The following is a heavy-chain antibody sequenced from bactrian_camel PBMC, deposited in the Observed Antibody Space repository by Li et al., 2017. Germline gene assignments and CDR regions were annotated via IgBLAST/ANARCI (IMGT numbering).Heavy chain of an antibody. D-gene: IGHD5*01. Sequence: HVQLVESGGGSVQAGGSLRLSCAASGYRYASYCMGWFRQAPGKEREGVAAISSEGVPSVADSVEGRFTISKDTAKNTLYLQMNSLKPEDTAMYYCAAESADAGCELGSRFNYWGLGTQVTVS. V-gene: IGHV3S55*01. CDR1: GYRYASYC. J-gene: IGHJ4*01. CDR3: AAESADAGCELGSRFNY. CDR2: ISSEGVP.